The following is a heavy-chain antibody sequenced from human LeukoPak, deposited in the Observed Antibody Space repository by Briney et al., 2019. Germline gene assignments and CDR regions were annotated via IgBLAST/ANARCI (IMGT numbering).Heavy chain of an antibody. CDR3: ARSPYMDV. J-gene: IGHJ6*03. Sequence: SETLSLTCTVSGGSIGSHYWSWIRQPPGKGLEWIGYIYYSGSTNYNPSLKSRVTISVDTSKNQFSLKLSSVTAADTAVYYCARSPYMDVWGKGTTVTVSS. CDR2: IYYSGST. V-gene: IGHV4-59*11. CDR1: GGSIGSHY.